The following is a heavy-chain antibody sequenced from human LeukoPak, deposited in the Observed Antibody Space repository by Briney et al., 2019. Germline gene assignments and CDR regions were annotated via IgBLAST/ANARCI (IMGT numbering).Heavy chain of an antibody. D-gene: IGHD5-24*01. V-gene: IGHV4-34*01. CDR3: ARVKGLSPMGY. Sequence: SETLSLTCAVYGGSFSGYYWSWIRQPPGKGLEWIGEINHSGSTNYNPSLKSRVTISVDTSKNQFSLKLSSVTAADTAVYYCARVKGLSPMGYWGQGTLVTVSS. J-gene: IGHJ4*02. CDR2: INHSGST. CDR1: GGSFSGYY.